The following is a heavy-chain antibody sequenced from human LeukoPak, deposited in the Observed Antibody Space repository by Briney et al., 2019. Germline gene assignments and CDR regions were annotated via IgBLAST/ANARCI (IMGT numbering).Heavy chain of an antibody. V-gene: IGHV3-30*04. J-gene: IGHJ2*01. Sequence: TGRSLRLSCAASGFTFSTYAMHWVRQAPGKGLEWVAVISYDGSNKYYADSVKGRFTISRDNSKNTPYLQMNSLRTEDTAVYYCAKEPTPTMVRRGYWYFDLWGRGTLVTVSS. CDR3: AKEPTPTMVRRGYWYFDL. CDR2: ISYDGSNK. CDR1: GFTFSTYA. D-gene: IGHD3-10*01.